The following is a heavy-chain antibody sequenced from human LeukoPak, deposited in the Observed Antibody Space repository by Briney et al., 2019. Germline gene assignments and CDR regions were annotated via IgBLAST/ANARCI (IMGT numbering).Heavy chain of an antibody. CDR1: GNTFTDYY. CDR3: ARDKDGMDV. V-gene: IGHV1-2*02. D-gene: IGHD2-15*01. CDR2: INPKSGGT. J-gene: IGHJ6*02. Sequence: ASVKVSCKASGNTFTDYYMNWVRQAPGQGLEWIGWINPKSGGTNYARKFQGRVTMTRDTSISTAYMELNRLISDDSAVYYCARDKDGMDVWGQGTTVTVSS.